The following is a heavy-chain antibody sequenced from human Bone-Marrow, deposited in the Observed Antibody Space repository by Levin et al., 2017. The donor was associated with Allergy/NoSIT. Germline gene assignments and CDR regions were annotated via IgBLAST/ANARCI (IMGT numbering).Heavy chain of an antibody. D-gene: IGHD2-15*01. V-gene: IGHV4-31*03. CDR3: ARVRMVAPNDAFDI. CDR1: GGSISNGDYY. CDR2: IYYSGST. J-gene: IGHJ3*02. Sequence: SETLSLTCSVSGGSISNGDYYWTWIRQHPGKGLEWIGYIYYSGSTYYNPSLESRVTISVDTSKKQVSLKLTSVTAADTALYYCARVRMVAPNDAFDIWGQGAMVTVS.